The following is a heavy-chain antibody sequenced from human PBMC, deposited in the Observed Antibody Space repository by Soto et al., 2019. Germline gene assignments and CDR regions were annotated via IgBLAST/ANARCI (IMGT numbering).Heavy chain of an antibody. D-gene: IGHD3-10*01. CDR1: GFTFSSYW. J-gene: IGHJ4*02. Sequence: EVQLVESGGGLVQSGGSLRLSCAASGFTFSSYWMHWVRQAPGKGLVWVSRIKGDGISTNYADSVKGRFTISRDNAKDTVFLQMNGLSADDTAVYYCARGAMGNYYNDYWGQGNRVTVSS. V-gene: IGHV3-74*01. CDR2: IKGDGIST. CDR3: ARGAMGNYYNDY.